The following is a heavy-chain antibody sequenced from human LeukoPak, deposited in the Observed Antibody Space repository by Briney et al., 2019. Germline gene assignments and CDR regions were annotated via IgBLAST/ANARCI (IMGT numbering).Heavy chain of an antibody. V-gene: IGHV4-39*07. D-gene: IGHD4-17*01. CDR3: ARVRDGDYGYIGFDP. CDR2: IYYSGST. Sequence: PSETLSLTCTVSGGSISSSSSYWGWIRQPPGKGLEWIGSIYYSGSTYYNPSLKSRVTISVDTSKNQFSLKLSSVTAADTAVYHCARVRDGDYGYIGFDPWGQGTLVTVSS. CDR1: GGSISSSSSY. J-gene: IGHJ5*02.